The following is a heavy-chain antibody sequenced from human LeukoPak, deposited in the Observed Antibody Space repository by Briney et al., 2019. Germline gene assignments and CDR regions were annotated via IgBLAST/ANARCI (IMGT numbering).Heavy chain of an antibody. D-gene: IGHD2-2*01. J-gene: IGHJ4*02. V-gene: IGHV1-69*04. CDR3: ARTKAPVVPAAPFDY. Sequence: SVKVSRKASGGTFSSYAISWVRQAPGQGLEWMGRIIPILGIANYAQKFQGRVTITADESTSTAYMELSSLRSEDTAVYYCARTKAPVVPAAPFDYWGQGTLVTVFS. CDR1: GGTFSSYA. CDR2: IIPILGIA.